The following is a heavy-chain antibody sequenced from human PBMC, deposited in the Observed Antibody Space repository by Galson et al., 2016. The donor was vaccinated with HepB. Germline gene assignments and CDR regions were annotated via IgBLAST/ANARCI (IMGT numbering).Heavy chain of an antibody. Sequence: SLRLSCAASGFTFSDYAMHWVRQAPGKGLEWVTVIWFDGRIIYYAESVKGRFTISRDNSKGTLYLQMNSLSAEDTAVYYCATGPPSYYYDSSGYYSGWGQGTLVTVSS. D-gene: IGHD3-22*01. CDR2: IWFDGRII. CDR3: ATGPPSYYYDSSGYYSG. V-gene: IGHV3-33*03. J-gene: IGHJ4*02. CDR1: GFTFSDYA.